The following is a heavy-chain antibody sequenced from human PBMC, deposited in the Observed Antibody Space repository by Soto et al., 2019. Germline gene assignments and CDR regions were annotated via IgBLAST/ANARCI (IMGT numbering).Heavy chain of an antibody. CDR2: INHSGST. Sequence: SETLSLTCTVSGGSISDYYWSWIRQPAGKGLEWIGEINHSGSTNYNPSLKSRVTISVDTSKNQFSLKLSSVTAADTAVYYCARAVAGTFYYYGMDVWGQGTTVTVSS. CDR1: GGSISDYY. D-gene: IGHD6-19*01. J-gene: IGHJ6*02. CDR3: ARAVAGTFYYYGMDV. V-gene: IGHV4-34*01.